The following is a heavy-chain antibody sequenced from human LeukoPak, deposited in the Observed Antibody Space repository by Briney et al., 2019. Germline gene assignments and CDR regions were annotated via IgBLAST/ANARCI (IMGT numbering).Heavy chain of an antibody. V-gene: IGHV4-34*01. Sequence: SETLSLTCAVYGGSFSGYYWSWIRQPLGKGLEWIGEINHSGSTNYNPSLKSRVTISVDTSKNQFSLKLSSVTAADTAVYYCAGVGPLYDSSGYYFPAIDYWGQGTLVTVSS. J-gene: IGHJ4*02. D-gene: IGHD3-22*01. CDR3: AGVGPLYDSSGYYFPAIDY. CDR1: GGSFSGYY. CDR2: INHSGST.